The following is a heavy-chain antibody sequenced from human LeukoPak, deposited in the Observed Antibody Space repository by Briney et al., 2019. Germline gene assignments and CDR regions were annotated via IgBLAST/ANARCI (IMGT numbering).Heavy chain of an antibody. D-gene: IGHD6-19*01. Sequence: AASVKVSCKASGYTFTSYYMHWVRQAPGQGLEWMGIINPSGGSTSYAQKFQGRVTMTRDTSTSTVYMELSSLRSEDTAVYYCAREHWERRRGGDSSGWYGRDYFDYRGQGTLVTVSS. CDR2: INPSGGST. V-gene: IGHV1-46*01. J-gene: IGHJ4*02. CDR1: GYTFTSYY. CDR3: AREHWERRRGGDSSGWYGRDYFDY.